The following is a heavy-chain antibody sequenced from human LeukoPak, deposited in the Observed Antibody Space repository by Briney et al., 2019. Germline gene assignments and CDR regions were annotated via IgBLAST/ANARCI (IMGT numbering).Heavy chain of an antibody. CDR1: GVTISDYS. V-gene: IGHV3-11*01. J-gene: IGHJ4*02. Sequence: GGSLRLSCAASGVTISDYSMSWVRQAPGKGLEWVSDISEGGTTIYSAAVKGGYTISRDNAKNSGYLQMNSLRAADTAVSFCVTVSGYAFGDEGHYYFDDWGQGTLVSVTS. CDR2: ISEGGTTI. CDR3: VTVSGYAFGDEGHYYFDD. D-gene: IGHD5-12*01.